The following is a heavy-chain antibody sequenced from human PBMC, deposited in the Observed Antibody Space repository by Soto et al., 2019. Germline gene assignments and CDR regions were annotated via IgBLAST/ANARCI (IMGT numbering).Heavy chain of an antibody. CDR1: GGSFSGYY. V-gene: IGHV4-34*01. CDR2: INHSGST. J-gene: IGHJ6*03. Sequence: SETLSLTRAVYGGSFSGYYWSWIRQPPGKGLEWIGEINHSGSTNYNPSLKSRVTISVDTSKNQFSLKLSSVTAADTAVYYCARGLKPDCSSTSCHYYYYYMDVWGKGTTVTVSS. CDR3: ARGLKPDCSSTSCHYYYYYMDV. D-gene: IGHD2-2*01.